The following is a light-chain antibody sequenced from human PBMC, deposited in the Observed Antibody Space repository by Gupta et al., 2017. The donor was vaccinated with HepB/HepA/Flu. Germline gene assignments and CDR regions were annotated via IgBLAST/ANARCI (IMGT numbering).Light chain of an antibody. CDR1: QSISSY. J-gene: IGKJ4*01. V-gene: IGKV1-39*01. CDR3: QQSYRTPLT. Sequence: DIQMTQPPSSLSASVGDRVTITCRASQSISSYLNWYQQKPGKAPKLLIYAASSLQSGVPSRISGSGSGTDFTLTISSLQPEDFATYYCQQSYRTPLTFGGGTKVEIK. CDR2: AAS.